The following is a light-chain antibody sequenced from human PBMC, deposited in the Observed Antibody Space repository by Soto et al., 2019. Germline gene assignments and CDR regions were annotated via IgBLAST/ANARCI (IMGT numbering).Light chain of an antibody. V-gene: IGLV1-51*02. CDR3: GSWDSSLSDGGV. CDR1: SSNIGSNH. J-gene: IGLJ3*02. CDR2: ENN. Sequence: QSVLTQPPSVSAAPGQKVTISCSGSSSNIGSNHVSWYQQLPGTAPKLLIYENNKRPSGIPDRFSGSKSGTSATLGITGLQTGDGADYYCGSWDSSLSDGGVFGGGTKLTVL.